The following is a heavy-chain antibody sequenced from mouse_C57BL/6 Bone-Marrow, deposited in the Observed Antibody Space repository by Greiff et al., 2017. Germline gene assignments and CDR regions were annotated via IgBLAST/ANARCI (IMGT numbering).Heavy chain of an antibody. D-gene: IGHD1-1*01. CDR3: AKSGYGTPYAMDY. V-gene: IGHV2-5*01. J-gene: IGHJ4*01. CDR2: IWRGGST. Sequence: QVQLKESGPGLVQPSQSLSITCTVSGFSLTSYGVHWVRQSPGKGLEWLGVIWRGGSTDYNAAFMSRLSITKDNSKSQVFFKMNSLQADDTAIYXCAKSGYGTPYAMDYWGQGTSVTVSS. CDR1: GFSLTSYG.